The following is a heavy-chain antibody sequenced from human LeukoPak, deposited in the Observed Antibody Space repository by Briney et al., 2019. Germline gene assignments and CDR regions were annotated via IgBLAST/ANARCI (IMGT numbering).Heavy chain of an antibody. CDR1: GGSFSGYY. CDR3: ARRRITMVRGVIIKFPLDY. J-gene: IGHJ4*02. Sequence: SETLSLTCAVYGGSFSGYYWSWIRQPPGLGLEWIGEINHSGSTNYNPSLKSRVTISVDTSKNQFSLKLSSVTAADTAVYYCARRRITMVRGVIIKFPLDYWGQGTLVTVSS. D-gene: IGHD3-10*01. CDR2: INHSGST. V-gene: IGHV4-34*01.